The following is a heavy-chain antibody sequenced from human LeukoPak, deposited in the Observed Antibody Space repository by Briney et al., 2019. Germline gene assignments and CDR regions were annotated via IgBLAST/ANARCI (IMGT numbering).Heavy chain of an antibody. V-gene: IGHV3-23*01. CDR1: GFTFSSYT. J-gene: IGHJ4*02. Sequence: GGSLRLSCAASGFTFSSYTMTWVRQAPGKGLEWVSAISGSGGSTYYADSVKGRFTISRDNSKNTLYLQMNSLRAEDTAVYYCAKSSRYYFDYWGQGTLVTVSS. CDR3: AKSSRYYFDY. CDR2: ISGSGGST.